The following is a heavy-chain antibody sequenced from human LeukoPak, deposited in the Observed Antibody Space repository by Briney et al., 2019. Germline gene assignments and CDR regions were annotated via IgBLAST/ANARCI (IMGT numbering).Heavy chain of an antibody. CDR1: GGSISGYY. J-gene: IGHJ4*02. D-gene: IGHD6-19*01. CDR3: ARDGRAGSLFAY. CDR2: ISYSGST. Sequence: SQTLSLTCTVSGGSISGYYWSWIRQPPGKGLEWVGYISYSGSTNYNPSLKSRVTISVDTSKNQFSLKLSSVTAADTAIYYCARDGRAGSLFAYWGQGTLVTVSS. V-gene: IGHV4-59*01.